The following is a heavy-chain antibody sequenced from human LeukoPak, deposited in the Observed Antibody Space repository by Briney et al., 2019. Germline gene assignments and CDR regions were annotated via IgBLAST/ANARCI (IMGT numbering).Heavy chain of an antibody. V-gene: IGHV3-73*01. Sequence: GGSLRLSCAASGFTFSGSAMHWVRQASGKGLEWVGRIRSKANSYATAYAASVKGRFTISRDDPKNTAYLQMNSLKTEDTAVYYCTSTMIDYYYYYMDVWGKGTTVTVSS. J-gene: IGHJ6*03. CDR1: GFTFSGSA. CDR3: TSTMIDYYYYYMDV. D-gene: IGHD3-22*01. CDR2: IRSKANSYAT.